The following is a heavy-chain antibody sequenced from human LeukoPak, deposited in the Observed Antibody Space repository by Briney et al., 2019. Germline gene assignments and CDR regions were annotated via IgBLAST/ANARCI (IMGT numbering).Heavy chain of an antibody. Sequence: GSLRLSCAASGFTFSNYAMSWVRQAPGKGLEWVSTISGGGITTYYADSAKGRFTISRDNSKNTMFLQLNSLRADDTAVYYCPRQSYASGWNPFDYWGQGILVTVSS. CDR1: GFTFSNYA. CDR2: ISGGGITT. J-gene: IGHJ4*02. CDR3: PRQSYASGWNPFDY. D-gene: IGHD6-19*01. V-gene: IGHV3-23*01.